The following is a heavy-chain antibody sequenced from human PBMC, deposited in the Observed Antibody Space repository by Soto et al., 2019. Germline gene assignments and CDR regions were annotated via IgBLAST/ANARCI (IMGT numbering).Heavy chain of an antibody. CDR3: AHRLSRGYQQWVCFDD. CDR2: IYWNDDK. J-gene: IGHJ4*02. Sequence: GPPLVNPTQTLTLTCTFSGFALSTTGVGVGWIRQPPGKALEWLALIYWNDDKRYSPSLRSRLTITKDTSKNQVVLTMTNMDPVDTATYYCAHRLSRGYQQWVCFDDWGQGTLVTVAS. V-gene: IGHV2-5*01. D-gene: IGHD6-19*01. CDR1: GFALSTTGVG.